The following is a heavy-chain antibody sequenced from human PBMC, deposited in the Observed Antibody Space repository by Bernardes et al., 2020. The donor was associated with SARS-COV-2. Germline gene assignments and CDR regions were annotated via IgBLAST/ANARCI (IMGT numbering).Heavy chain of an antibody. V-gene: IGHV3-33*01. CDR3: ARDLGSGVATAADY. J-gene: IGHJ4*02. CDR1: GFTFSGFG. Sequence: GGSLRLSCVASGFTFSGFGMHWVRQAPGKGLEWVAVIWFDETNKYYADSVKGRFTISRDNSKSTLYLQMNSLRAEDTAVYYCARDLGSGVATAADYWGQGTLVTVSS. CDR2: IWFDETNK. D-gene: IGHD6-25*01.